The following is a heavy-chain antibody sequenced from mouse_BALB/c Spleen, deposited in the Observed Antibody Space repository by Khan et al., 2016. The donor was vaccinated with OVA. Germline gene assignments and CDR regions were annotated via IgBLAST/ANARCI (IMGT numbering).Heavy chain of an antibody. CDR3: AIRIYTDYDGAWFAY. V-gene: IGHV1-4*01. Sequence: QVRLQQSGAELARPGASVKMSCKAPGYTFTRYTIHWVKQRPGQGLDWIGYINPSNGYTNYNQKFKDKATLTADKSSSTAYMQLSSLTSEDSAVYYCAIRIYTDYDGAWFAYWGQGTLVTVSA. D-gene: IGHD2-4*01. J-gene: IGHJ3*01. CDR2: INPSNGYT. CDR1: GYTFTRYT.